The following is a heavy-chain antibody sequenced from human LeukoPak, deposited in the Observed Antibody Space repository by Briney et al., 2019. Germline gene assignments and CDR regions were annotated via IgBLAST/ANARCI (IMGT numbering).Heavy chain of an antibody. J-gene: IGHJ3*02. CDR1: GFTFISYA. D-gene: IGHD3-22*01. Sequence: GGSLRRSCADSGFTFISYAMHRVRQAPGKGLEWATVISYDGSNKYYADSVKGRFTISRDNSKNTLYLQMNSLRAEDTAVYYCARDRMIVVVIPFGAFDIWGQGTMVTVSS. V-gene: IGHV3-30-3*01. CDR2: ISYDGSNK. CDR3: ARDRMIVVVIPFGAFDI.